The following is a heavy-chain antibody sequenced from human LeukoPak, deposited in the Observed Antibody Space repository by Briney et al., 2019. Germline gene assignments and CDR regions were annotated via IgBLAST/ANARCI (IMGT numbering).Heavy chain of an antibody. D-gene: IGHD6-25*01. CDR1: GGSISMRYY. CDR2: FYVTGST. V-gene: IGHV4-61*02. CDR3: AREPSTATWFDP. J-gene: IGHJ5*02. Sequence: SQTLSLTCIVSGGSISMRYYWSWIRQPAGKAPEWIGRFYVTGSTDYSPSLKSRVTISADTTKNQLSLRLTSVTAADTAVYYCAREPSTATWFDPWGQGTLVTVSS.